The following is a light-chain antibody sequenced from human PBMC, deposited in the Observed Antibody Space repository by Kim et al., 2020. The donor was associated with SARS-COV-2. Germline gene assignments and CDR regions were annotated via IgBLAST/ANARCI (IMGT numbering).Light chain of an antibody. V-gene: IGLV3-1*01. CDR2: QDT. CDR1: NLGTKY. CDR3: QAWDSTTRV. Sequence: VSPGQTATIPCSADNLGTKYVCWYQQKPGHSPLLVIYQDTRRPSGIPERFSGSNSGNTATLTITGNQLMDEADYFCQAWDSTTRVFGGGTQLTVL. J-gene: IGLJ3*02.